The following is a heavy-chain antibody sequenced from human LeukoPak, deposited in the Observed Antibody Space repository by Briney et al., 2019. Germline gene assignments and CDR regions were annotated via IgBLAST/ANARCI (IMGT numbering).Heavy chain of an antibody. V-gene: IGHV3-33*01. D-gene: IGHD5-12*01. J-gene: IGHJ6*02. CDR1: GFTFSSYG. CDR3: ARGGSGYGTYYYGMDV. Sequence: GGSLRLSCAASGFTFSSYGMHWVRQAPGKGLEWVAVIWYDGSNKYYADSVKGRFTISRDNSKNTLYLQMNSLRAEDTAVYYCARGGSGYGTYYYGMDVWGQGTTVTVSS. CDR2: IWYDGSNK.